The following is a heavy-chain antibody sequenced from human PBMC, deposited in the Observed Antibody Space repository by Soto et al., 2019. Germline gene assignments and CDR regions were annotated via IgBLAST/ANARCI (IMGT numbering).Heavy chain of an antibody. D-gene: IGHD3-10*01. CDR1: GFTLSTYD. CDR3: AKGPQSASGYYYMDV. V-gene: IGHV3-13*01. Sequence: VGSLRLSCAASGFTLSTYDMHWVSQATGKGLEWVAALSYAGDTYYPGSVKGRFTVSRESAKNSLYLQMNSLTAGDTAVYYCAKGPQSASGYYYMDVWGKGTTVTVSS. CDR2: LSYAGDT. J-gene: IGHJ6*03.